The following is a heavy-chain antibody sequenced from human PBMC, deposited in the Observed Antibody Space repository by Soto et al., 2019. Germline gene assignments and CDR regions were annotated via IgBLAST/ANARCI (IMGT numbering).Heavy chain of an antibody. J-gene: IGHJ5*02. CDR3: VKVHVVVVASISAFDH. V-gene: IGHV3-23*01. Sequence: GGSLRLSCAASGFAFSRYAMSWVRQAPGKGLEWVASISGTSEGATYYADSVKGRFTIFRDNSKSTLFLQMNSLRAEDTAVYSCVKVHVVVVASISAFDHWGQGSLVTVSS. D-gene: IGHD2-21*01. CDR1: GFAFSRYA. CDR2: ISGTSEGAT.